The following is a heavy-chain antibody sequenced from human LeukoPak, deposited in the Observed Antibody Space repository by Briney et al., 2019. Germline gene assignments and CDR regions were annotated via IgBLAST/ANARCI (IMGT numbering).Heavy chain of an antibody. V-gene: IGHV4-59*01. J-gene: IGHJ4*02. CDR2: IHYSGST. CDR3: ARSLMYYDFLTGYSPQNFDY. Sequence: SQTLSLTCTVSGDSISAYYWSWLRQPPGKGLEWIGYIHYSGSTSYNPSLKSRVTISVDPSKNPFSLRLNSVTAADTAVYYCARSLMYYDFLTGYSPQNFDYWGQGTLVTVSS. D-gene: IGHD3-9*01. CDR1: GDSISAYY.